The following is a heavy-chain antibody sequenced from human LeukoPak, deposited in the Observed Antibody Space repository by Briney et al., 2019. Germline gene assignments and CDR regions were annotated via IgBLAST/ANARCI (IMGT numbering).Heavy chain of an antibody. CDR2: ISAHNDNT. Sequence: ASVKLSCKASGYTFTSYSISWVRHAPGQGHEWMGCISAHNDNTNYAQKFQGRVTMTTDTSTSTAYMELRSLRSDDTAVYYCARDRYCTNGVCSITDAFDIWGQGTMVTVSS. D-gene: IGHD2-8*01. CDR3: ARDRYCTNGVCSITDAFDI. J-gene: IGHJ3*02. CDR1: GYTFTSYS. V-gene: IGHV1-18*01.